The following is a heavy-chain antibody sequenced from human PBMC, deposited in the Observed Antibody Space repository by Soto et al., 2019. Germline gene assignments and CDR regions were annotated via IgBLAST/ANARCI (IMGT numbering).Heavy chain of an antibody. CDR1: GFTFSSYA. V-gene: IGHV3-30-3*01. Sequence: QVQLVESGGGVVQSGRSLRLSCAASGFTFSSYAMHWVRQAPGKGLEWVAVISYDGSNKYYADSVRGRFTISRDNSKNTLYLQMTSLRAEDTAVYYCARDIVVVAATPGNYYYGMDVWGQGTTVTVSS. CDR2: ISYDGSNK. CDR3: ARDIVVVAATPGNYYYGMDV. J-gene: IGHJ6*02. D-gene: IGHD2-15*01.